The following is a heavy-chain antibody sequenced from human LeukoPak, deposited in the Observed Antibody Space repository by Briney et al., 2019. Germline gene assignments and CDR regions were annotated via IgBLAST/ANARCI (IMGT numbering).Heavy chain of an antibody. D-gene: IGHD1-26*01. CDR1: GFTFSNYA. J-gene: IGHJ4*02. Sequence: GGSLRLSCAASGFTFSNYAMSWVRQAPAKGLEWVSALSSSGGDTFYADSVKGRFTISRDNSKNTLYLQVNSLRAEDTAVYYCAKGGKWDVTPFDYWGQGTLVTVSS. CDR2: LSSSGGDT. CDR3: AKGGKWDVTPFDY. V-gene: IGHV3-23*01.